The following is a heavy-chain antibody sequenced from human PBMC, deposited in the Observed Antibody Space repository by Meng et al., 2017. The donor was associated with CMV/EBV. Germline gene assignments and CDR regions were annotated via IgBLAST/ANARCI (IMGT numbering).Heavy chain of an antibody. V-gene: IGHV1-18*01. CDR1: GYTFTSYG. Sequence: ASVKVSCKASGYTFTSYGISWVRQAPGQGLEWMGWISAYNGNTNYAQKLQGRVTMTTDTSTSTAYMELRSLRSDDTAVYYCARELKATYDFWSGYYYFDYWGQGTLVTVS. D-gene: IGHD3-3*01. J-gene: IGHJ4*02. CDR2: ISAYNGNT. CDR3: ARELKATYDFWSGYYYFDY.